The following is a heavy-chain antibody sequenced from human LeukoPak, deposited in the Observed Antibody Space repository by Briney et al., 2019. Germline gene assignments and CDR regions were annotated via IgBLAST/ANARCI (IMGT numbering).Heavy chain of an antibody. J-gene: IGHJ4*02. D-gene: IGHD5-24*01. V-gene: IGHV3-30*14. CDR1: GFSFSTFA. CDR2: ISSDGNNK. Sequence: GRSLRLSCAASGFSFSTFAMHWVRQAPGKGLEWVAVISSDGNNKYNADSVKGRFTISRDNSKNTPYLQMNSLRAEDTAVYYCARGMATGEFDYWGQGTLVTVSS. CDR3: ARGMATGEFDY.